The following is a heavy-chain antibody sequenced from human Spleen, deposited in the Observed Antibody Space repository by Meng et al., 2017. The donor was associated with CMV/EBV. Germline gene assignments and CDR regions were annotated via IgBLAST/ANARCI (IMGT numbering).Heavy chain of an antibody. Sequence: ASVKVSCKASGYTFTGYYIHWVRQAPGQGLEWMGWINPNSGGTNYAQKFQGRVTMTRDTSINTAYMELSRLRSDDTAVYYCAREVFRGLVVTRAFDYWGQGTLVTVSS. CDR1: GYTFTGYY. J-gene: IGHJ4*02. CDR3: AREVFRGLVVTRAFDY. V-gene: IGHV1-2*02. D-gene: IGHD4-23*01. CDR2: INPNSGGT.